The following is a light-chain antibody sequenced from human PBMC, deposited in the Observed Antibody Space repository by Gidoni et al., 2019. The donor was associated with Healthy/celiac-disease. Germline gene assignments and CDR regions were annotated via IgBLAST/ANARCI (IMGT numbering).Light chain of an antibody. V-gene: IGLV3-21*04. CDR2: YDS. CDR3: QVWDSSSDHLV. Sequence: SYVLPQPPSVSVAPGKTARITCGGNNIGSKSVHWYQKKPGQAPVLVIYYDSDRPSGIPERFSGSNSGNTATLTISRVEAGDEADYYCQVWDSSSDHLVFGGGTKLTVL. J-gene: IGLJ2*01. CDR1: NIGSKS.